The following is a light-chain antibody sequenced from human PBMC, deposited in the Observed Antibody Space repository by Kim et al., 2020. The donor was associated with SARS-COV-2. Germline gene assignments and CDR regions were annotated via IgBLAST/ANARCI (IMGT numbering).Light chain of an antibody. V-gene: IGKV1-5*03. CDR1: QSLNSE. Sequence: AFVGDRVTITCRASQSLNSELAWYQQKPGKAPKFLIYQASSLERGVPSRFSGSGSGTEFTLTISSLQPDDSATYDCQQYKTYPLTFGGGTKVDIK. CDR2: QAS. CDR3: QQYKTYPLT. J-gene: IGKJ4*01.